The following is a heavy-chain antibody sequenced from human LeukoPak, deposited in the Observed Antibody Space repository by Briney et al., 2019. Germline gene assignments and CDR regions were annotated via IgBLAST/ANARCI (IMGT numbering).Heavy chain of an antibody. Sequence: GASVKVSCKASGYNLGAFYMYWVRQAPGQGLEWMGWIKPDSGATLYSQKFQGRVTMTRDTSITTLYMELSSLTSDDTAVYYCTTDRDWVLQDFDLWGQGTLVTVSS. D-gene: IGHD3-9*01. CDR1: GYNLGAFY. V-gene: IGHV1-2*02. CDR2: IKPDSGAT. CDR3: TTDRDWVLQDFDL. J-gene: IGHJ4*02.